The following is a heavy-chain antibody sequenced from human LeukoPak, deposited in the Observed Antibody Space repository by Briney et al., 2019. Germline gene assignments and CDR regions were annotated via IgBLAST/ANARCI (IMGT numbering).Heavy chain of an antibody. CDR1: GFTFSSYG. CDR2: ISYDGSNK. V-gene: IGHV3-30*03. CDR3: ATVTGPLTS. J-gene: IGHJ5*02. Sequence: PGGSLRLSCAPSGFTFSSYGMHWARQAPGKGLEWVAVISYDGSNKYYADVVKGRFTFSRDNSKNTLYLQMNSLGAEDTAVYHCATVTGPLTSWGQGTLVTVSS. D-gene: IGHD2-21*02.